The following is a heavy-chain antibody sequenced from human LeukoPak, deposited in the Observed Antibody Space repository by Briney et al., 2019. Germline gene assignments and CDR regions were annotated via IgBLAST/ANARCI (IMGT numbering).Heavy chain of an antibody. CDR1: GFTFSSYG. V-gene: IGHV3-33*01. J-gene: IGHJ3*02. CDR3: ASNLVAGTFDI. Sequence: PGRSLRLSCAASGFTFSSYGMHWVRQAPVKGLEWVAVIWYDGSNKYYADSVKGRFTISRDNSKNTLYLQMNSPRAEDTAVYYCASNLVAGTFDIWGQGTMVTVSS. CDR2: IWYDGSNK. D-gene: IGHD6-19*01.